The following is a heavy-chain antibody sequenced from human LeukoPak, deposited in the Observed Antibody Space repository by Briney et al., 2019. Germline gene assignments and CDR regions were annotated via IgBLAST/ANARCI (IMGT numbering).Heavy chain of an antibody. Sequence: PGGSLRLSCAASGFTFSSYGMHWVRQAPGKGSEWVAVIWYDGSNKYYADSVKGRFTISRDNSKNTLYLQMNSLRAEDTAVYYCARVGGVRGLSYWGQGTLVTVSS. CDR2: IWYDGSNK. V-gene: IGHV3-33*01. CDR3: ARVGGVRGLSY. J-gene: IGHJ4*02. D-gene: IGHD3-10*01. CDR1: GFTFSSYG.